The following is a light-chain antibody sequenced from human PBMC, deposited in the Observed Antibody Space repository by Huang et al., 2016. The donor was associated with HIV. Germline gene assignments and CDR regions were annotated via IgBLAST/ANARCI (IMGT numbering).Light chain of an antibody. V-gene: IGKV1-39*01. CDR2: AAS. CDR1: QSISSY. CDR3: QQSYSNTFT. J-gene: IGKJ3*01. Sequence: DIQMTQSPSSLSASVGDRVIITCRASQSISSYLNWYQQQPGKAPNRLIYAASSLQSGDPSRFRGSGSGTDFTLTIRSLQPEDLATYYCQQSYSNTFTFGAGTKVDVK.